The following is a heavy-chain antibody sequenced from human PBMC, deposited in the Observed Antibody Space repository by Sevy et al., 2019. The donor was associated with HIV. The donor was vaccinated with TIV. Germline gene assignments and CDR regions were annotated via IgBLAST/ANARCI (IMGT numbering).Heavy chain of an antibody. Sequence: SETLSLTCTVSGGSISSYYWSWIRQPPGKGLEWIGYIYCSGSTNYNPSLKSRVTISVDTSKNQFSLKLSSVTAADTAVYYCAGNSLYFDYWGQGTLVTVSS. V-gene: IGHV4-59*13. CDR1: GGSISSYY. CDR3: AGNSLYFDY. D-gene: IGHD1-7*01. CDR2: IYCSGST. J-gene: IGHJ4*02.